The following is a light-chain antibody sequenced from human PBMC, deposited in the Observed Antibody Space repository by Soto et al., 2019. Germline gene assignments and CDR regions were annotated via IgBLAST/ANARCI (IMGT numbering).Light chain of an antibody. CDR1: QNIATY. V-gene: IGKV1-39*01. CDR2: AAS. J-gene: IGKJ4*01. CDR3: QQGYNAPLT. Sequence: DIQMTQSPSSLSASVGDRVTITCRASQNIATYLNWYQQKPGKAPKLLIYAASSLQSGVPAWFSGSGSGTDFTLTISSLQPEDFATYYCQQGYNAPLTFGGGTKVEI.